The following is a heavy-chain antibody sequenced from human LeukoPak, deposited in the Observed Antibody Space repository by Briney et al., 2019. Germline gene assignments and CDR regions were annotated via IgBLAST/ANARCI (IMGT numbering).Heavy chain of an antibody. D-gene: IGHD6-6*01. CDR1: GFTFSSYA. V-gene: IGHV3-23*01. CDR2: ISGSGDST. J-gene: IGHJ4*02. Sequence: GGSLRLSCAASGFTFSSYAMSWVRQAPGKGLEWVSVISGSGDSTYYADSVKGRFTISGDNSKNTLYLQMNSLRAEDTAVYYCAKDLMAARHLDCWGQGTLVTVSS. CDR3: AKDLMAARHLDC.